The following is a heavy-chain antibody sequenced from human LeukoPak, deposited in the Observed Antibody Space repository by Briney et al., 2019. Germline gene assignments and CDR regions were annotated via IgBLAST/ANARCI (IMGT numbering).Heavy chain of an antibody. CDR1: GFTFSDYY. Sequence: PGGSLRLSCAASGFTFSDYYMNWIRQAPGKGLEWVSYISSSGSTIYYADSVKGRFTISRDNAKSSLYLQMNSLRADDMAVYYCARDSGDYYFDYWGQGTLVTVSS. V-gene: IGHV3-11*01. CDR3: ARDSGDYYFDY. D-gene: IGHD4-17*01. J-gene: IGHJ4*02. CDR2: ISSSGSTI.